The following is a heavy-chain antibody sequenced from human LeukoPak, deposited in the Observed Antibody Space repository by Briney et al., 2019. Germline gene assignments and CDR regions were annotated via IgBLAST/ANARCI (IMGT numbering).Heavy chain of an antibody. CDR2: INTDGSST. CDR3: ARQSYYYDSSGYYHDY. Sequence: PGGSLRLSCAASGFTFSGYWMHWVRQVPGKGLLWVSRINTDGSSTTYADSVKGRFTISRDNTKNTLYLQVNSLRAEDTAVYYCARQSYYYDSSGYYHDYWGQGTLGTVSS. J-gene: IGHJ4*02. D-gene: IGHD3-22*01. CDR1: GFTFSGYW. V-gene: IGHV3-74*01.